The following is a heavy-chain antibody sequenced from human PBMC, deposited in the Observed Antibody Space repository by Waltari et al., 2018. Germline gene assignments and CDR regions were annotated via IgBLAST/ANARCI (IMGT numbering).Heavy chain of an antibody. CDR2: IYSGGRT. V-gene: IGHV3-53*01. CDR3: ARDLLMNWKGYGMDV. D-gene: IGHD1-1*01. Sequence: VQLQESGPGLVKPSETLSLTCTVSGGSVTSSSHYWGWIRQPPGKGLEWVSVIYSGGRTYYADSVKGRFTISRDNSKNTLYLQMNSLRAEDTAVYYCARDLLMNWKGYGMDVWGQGTTVTVSS. CDR1: GGSVTSSSHY. J-gene: IGHJ6*02.